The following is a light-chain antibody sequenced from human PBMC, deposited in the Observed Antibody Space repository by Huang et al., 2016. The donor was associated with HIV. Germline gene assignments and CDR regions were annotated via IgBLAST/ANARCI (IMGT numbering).Light chain of an antibody. CDR2: GTT. CDR3: QQYNNWPRT. V-gene: IGKV3-15*01. Sequence: EIVMTQSPATLSVSPGERATLSCRASQSVSSNLAWYQQKPGQAPRLLIHGTTTRATDIPGRFSGSGSGTEFTLTISSLQSEDFAVYYCQQYNNWPRTFGQGTKVEIK. J-gene: IGKJ1*01. CDR1: QSVSSN.